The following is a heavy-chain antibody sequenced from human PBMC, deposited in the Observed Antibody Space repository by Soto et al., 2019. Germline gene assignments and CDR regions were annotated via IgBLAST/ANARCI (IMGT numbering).Heavy chain of an antibody. CDR2: IAYDGSGG. CDR3: ATVYAALFPRQHWFQS. D-gene: IGHD6-13*01. Sequence: PGGSLRLSCAASGFTFSNHAMHWVRQAPGKGLEWVEVIAYDGSGGSYADSVKGRFTISRDNSKNTLYLQMSSLRSEDTAVYYCATVYAALFPRQHWFQSWGRGTLVTVSS. V-gene: IGHV3-30-3*01. CDR1: GFTFSNHA. J-gene: IGHJ5*01.